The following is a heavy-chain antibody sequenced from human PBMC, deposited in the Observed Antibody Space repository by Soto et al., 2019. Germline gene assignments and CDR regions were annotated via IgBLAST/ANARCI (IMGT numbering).Heavy chain of an antibody. CDR3: AKDLYSSSWGYFQH. J-gene: IGHJ1*01. CDR2: ISGSGSST. V-gene: IGHV3-23*01. CDR1: GFTFSSYA. D-gene: IGHD6-13*01. Sequence: VGSLRLSCAASGFTFSSYAMSWVRQAPGKGLEWVSAISGSGSSTYYADSVKGRFTISRDNSKNTLYLQMNSLRAEDTAVYYCAKDLYSSSWGYFQHWGQGTLVTVSS.